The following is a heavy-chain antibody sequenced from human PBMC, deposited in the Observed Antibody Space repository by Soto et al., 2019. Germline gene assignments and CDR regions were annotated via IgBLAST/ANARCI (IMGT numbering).Heavy chain of an antibody. J-gene: IGHJ6*02. CDR1: GFTFSSYG. D-gene: IGHD5-12*01. CDR3: AKKRDGYNYYYYYGMGV. CDR2: ISYDGSNK. V-gene: IGHV3-30*18. Sequence: PGGSLRLSCAASGFTFSSYGMHWVRQAPGKGLEWVAVISYDGSNKYYADSVKGRFTISRDNSKNTLYLQMNSLRAEDTAVYYCAKKRDGYNYYYYYGMGVWGQGTTVTVSS.